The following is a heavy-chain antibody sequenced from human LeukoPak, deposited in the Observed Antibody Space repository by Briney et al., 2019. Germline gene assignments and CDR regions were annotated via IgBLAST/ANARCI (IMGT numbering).Heavy chain of an antibody. CDR1: GFTFSTYW. D-gene: IGHD5-24*01. Sequence: GGSLRLSCAASGFTFSTYWMNWVRQAPGKGLEWVANINKDGSGKYYVDSVKGRFTISRDNAKNSLYLEMDSLRVEDTAVYYCARDGPITVEMATITFDYWGQGTLVTVSS. CDR3: ARDGPITVEMATITFDY. V-gene: IGHV3-7*01. J-gene: IGHJ4*02. CDR2: INKDGSGK.